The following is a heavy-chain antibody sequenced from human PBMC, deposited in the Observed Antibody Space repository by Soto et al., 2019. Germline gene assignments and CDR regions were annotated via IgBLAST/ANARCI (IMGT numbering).Heavy chain of an antibody. J-gene: IGHJ4*02. Sequence: SETLSLTCTVSGGSISSGNYYWSWIRQPPGKGLEWIGFISYSGSAYYNPSLKSRVTISVDTSRNQFSLNLSFVTAADTAVYYCATMGTPATGLYYFDYWGQGTLVTVSS. CDR3: ATMGTPATGLYYFDY. V-gene: IGHV4-30-4*01. CDR1: GGSISSGNYY. D-gene: IGHD2-15*01. CDR2: ISYSGSA.